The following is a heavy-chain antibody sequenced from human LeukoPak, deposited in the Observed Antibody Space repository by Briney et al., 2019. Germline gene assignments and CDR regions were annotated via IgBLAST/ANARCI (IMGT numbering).Heavy chain of an antibody. CDR2: IYYSGST. J-gene: IGHJ4*02. V-gene: IGHV4-59*08. CDR1: GGSISSYY. CDR3: ARTRYYYNSRSYGAPYYFDY. Sequence: SETLSLTCTVSGGSISSYYWSWIRQPPGKGLEWIGYIYYSGSTNYKPSLKSRVTISVDTSKNQFSLKLSSVTAADTAVYYCARTRYYYNSRSYGAPYYFDYWGQGTLVTVSS. D-gene: IGHD3-10*01.